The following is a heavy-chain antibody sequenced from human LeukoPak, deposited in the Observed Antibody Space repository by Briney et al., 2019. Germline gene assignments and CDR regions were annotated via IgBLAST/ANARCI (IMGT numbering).Heavy chain of an antibody. CDR3: ARDDPSGDFWSGYLGY. CDR1: GGSISSGGYY. CDR2: IYHSGST. J-gene: IGHJ4*02. Sequence: SETLSLTCTVSGGSISSGGYYWSWIRQPPGKGLEWIVYIYHSGSTYYNPSLKSRVTISVDRSKNQFSLKLSSVTAADTAVYYCARDDPSGDFWSGYLGYWGQGTLVTVSS. V-gene: IGHV4-30-2*01. D-gene: IGHD3-3*01.